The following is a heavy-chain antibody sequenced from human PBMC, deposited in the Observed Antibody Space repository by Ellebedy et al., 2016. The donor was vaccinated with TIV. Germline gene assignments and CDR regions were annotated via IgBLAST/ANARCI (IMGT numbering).Heavy chain of an antibody. Sequence: SETLSLXXTVSGGSISSYYWSWIRQPPGKGLEWIGYIYYSGSTNYNPSLKSRVTISVDTSKNQFSLKLSSVTAADTAVYYCARGPLGIGFDYWGQGTLVTVSS. CDR1: GGSISSYY. J-gene: IGHJ4*02. V-gene: IGHV4-59*12. CDR2: IYYSGST. CDR3: ARGPLGIGFDY. D-gene: IGHD6-13*01.